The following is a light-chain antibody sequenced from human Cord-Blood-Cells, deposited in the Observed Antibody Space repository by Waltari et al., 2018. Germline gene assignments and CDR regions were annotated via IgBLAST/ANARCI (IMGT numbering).Light chain of an antibody. CDR2: AAS. CDR3: QQLNSYPWT. V-gene: IGKV1-9*01. J-gene: IGKJ1*01. Sequence: DIQLTECPSFLSASVEDRVTITCRASQGISSYLAWYQQKPGKAPKLLIYAASTLQSGVPSRFSGSGSGTEFTLTISSLQPEDFATYYCQQLNSYPWTFGQGTKVEIK. CDR1: QGISSY.